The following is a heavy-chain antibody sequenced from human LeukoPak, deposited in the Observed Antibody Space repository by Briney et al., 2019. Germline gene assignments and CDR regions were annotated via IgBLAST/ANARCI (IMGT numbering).Heavy chain of an antibody. D-gene: IGHD3-22*01. CDR3: ACRHYYDSSGYQNFDY. CDR1: GGTFSSYA. V-gene: IGHV1-69*01. J-gene: IGHJ4*02. Sequence: GASVTVSFTASGGTFSSYAISWVRQAPGQGLEWMGGIIPIFGTANYAQKFQGRVTITADESTSTAYMELSSLRSEDTAVYYCACRHYYDSSGYQNFDYWGQGTLVTVSS. CDR2: IIPIFGTA.